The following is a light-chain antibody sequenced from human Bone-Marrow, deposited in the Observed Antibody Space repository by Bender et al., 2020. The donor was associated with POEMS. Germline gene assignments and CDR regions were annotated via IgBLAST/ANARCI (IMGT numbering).Light chain of an antibody. V-gene: IGLV3-27*01. J-gene: IGLJ2*01. Sequence: SYELTQPSSMSVSPGQTATITCSGEILSKKYARWIQQRPGQAPVVVIYRDTERPSGIPARFSGSTSGTTVTLTVTGAQPDDEADYYCYSATDNNLVFGGGTKLTVL. CDR1: ILSKKY. CDR2: RDT. CDR3: YSATDNNLV.